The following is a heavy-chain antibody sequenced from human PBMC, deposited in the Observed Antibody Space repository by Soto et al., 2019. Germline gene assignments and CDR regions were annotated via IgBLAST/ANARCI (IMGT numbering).Heavy chain of an antibody. J-gene: IGHJ6*02. CDR1: GGSFSGYY. D-gene: IGHD6-6*01. CDR3: ARGPPSSSYYYYYGMDV. Sequence: SETLSLTCAVYGGSFSGYYLSWIRQPPGKGLEWIGEINHSGSTNYNPSLKSRVTISVDTSKNQFSLKLSSVTAADTAVYYCARGPPSSSYYYYYGMDVWGQGTTVTVYS. V-gene: IGHV4-34*01. CDR2: INHSGST.